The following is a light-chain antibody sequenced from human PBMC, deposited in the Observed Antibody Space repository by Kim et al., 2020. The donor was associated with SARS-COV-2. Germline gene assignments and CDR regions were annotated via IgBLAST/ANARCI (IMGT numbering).Light chain of an antibody. CDR3: AAWDDSLNGPV. V-gene: IGLV1-44*01. J-gene: IGLJ2*01. CDR2: TNN. Sequence: GHGVLFSCPGSSSNIGSNGVNWYQQVPGMPPKRLIYTNNQRFSGVPARFSASKSGTLASLAISGLQSDDEAVYYCAAWDDSLNGPVFGGGTQLTVL. CDR1: SSNIGSNG.